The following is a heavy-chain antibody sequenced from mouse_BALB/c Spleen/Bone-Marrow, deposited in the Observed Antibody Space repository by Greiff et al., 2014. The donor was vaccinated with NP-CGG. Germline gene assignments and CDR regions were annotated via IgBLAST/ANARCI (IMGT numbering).Heavy chain of an antibody. V-gene: IGHV1S56*01. Sequence: VQLQQSGPELVKPGSSVRISCKASGYTFTSYYMHWVKQRPGQGLEWIGWIYPGNVNTNYNEKFEDKATLTADKSSSTAYMHLSSLTFEDSAVYFCARGDYYRSPMDYWGQGTSVTVSS. CDR1: GYTFTSYY. CDR2: IYPGNVNT. CDR3: ARGDYYRSPMDY. D-gene: IGHD2-14*01. J-gene: IGHJ4*01.